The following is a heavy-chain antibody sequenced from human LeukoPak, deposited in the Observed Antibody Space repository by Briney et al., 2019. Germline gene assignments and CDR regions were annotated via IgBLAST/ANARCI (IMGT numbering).Heavy chain of an antibody. CDR3: ARVGTYGSGSYLSWLDY. D-gene: IGHD3-10*01. CDR2: IYDSGNT. V-gene: IGHV4-59*13. CDR1: GGSISGYY. Sequence: PSETLSLTCTVSGGSISGYYWSWIRQPPGKGLEWIGYIYDSGNTKYNPSLKSRVTISIDTSKNQFSLKLSSVTAADTAVYYCARVGTYGSGSYLSWLDYWGQGTLVTVSS. J-gene: IGHJ4*02.